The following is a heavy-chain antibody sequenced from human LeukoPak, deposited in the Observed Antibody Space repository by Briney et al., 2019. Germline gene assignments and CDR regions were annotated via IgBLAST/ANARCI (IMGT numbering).Heavy chain of an antibody. J-gene: IGHJ4*02. CDR2: ISSSSSYI. V-gene: IGHV3-21*01. CDR1: GFTFSSYS. D-gene: IGHD3-10*01. Sequence: PGGSLRLSCAASGFTFSSYSMNWVRQAPGKGLEWVSSISSSSSYIYYADSVKDRFTISRDSAKNSLYLQMNSLRAEDTAVYYCARDQDNYGSGVFDYWGQGTLVTASS. CDR3: ARDQDNYGSGVFDY.